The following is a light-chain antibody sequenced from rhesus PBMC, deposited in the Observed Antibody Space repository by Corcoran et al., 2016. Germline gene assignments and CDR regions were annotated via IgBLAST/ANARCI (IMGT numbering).Light chain of an antibody. CDR3: LQDYTTPYS. V-gene: IGKV1-94*01. Sequence: DIQMTQSPSSLSASVGDRVTVTCRASQGINKELSWYQQKPGKIPTLLIYAASSLETGVSSRFSGSASGTDCTLTINSLQPEDVATYYGLQDYTTPYSFGQGTKVEIK. J-gene: IGKJ2*01. CDR2: AAS. CDR1: QGINKE.